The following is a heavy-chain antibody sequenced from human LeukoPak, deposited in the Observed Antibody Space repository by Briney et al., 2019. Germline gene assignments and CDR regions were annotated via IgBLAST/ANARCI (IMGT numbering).Heavy chain of an antibody. Sequence: SETLSLTCTVSGGSVSSSSYYWGWIRQPPGEGLEWIGSIYYTGSTYYSPSLKSRVTISADTSKNGFSLKLSSVTAADTAVYYCTSETSSASNYWGQGTLVTVSS. D-gene: IGHD2-2*01. CDR2: IYYTGST. J-gene: IGHJ4*02. CDR1: GGSVSSSSYY. CDR3: TSETSSASNY. V-gene: IGHV4-39*01.